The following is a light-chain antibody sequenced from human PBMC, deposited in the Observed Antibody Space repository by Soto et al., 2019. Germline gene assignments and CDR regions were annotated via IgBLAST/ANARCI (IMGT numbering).Light chain of an antibody. J-gene: IGKJ1*01. CDR1: QSVSSY. CDR2: DAS. V-gene: IGKV3-11*01. CDR3: QQYNNWPRT. Sequence: EIVLTQSPATLSLSPGERATLSCRASQSVSSYLAWYQQKPGQAPRLLIYDASNRATGIPARFSGSGSGTDFTLTISSLEPEDFAVYYGQQYNNWPRTFGQGTKVDIK.